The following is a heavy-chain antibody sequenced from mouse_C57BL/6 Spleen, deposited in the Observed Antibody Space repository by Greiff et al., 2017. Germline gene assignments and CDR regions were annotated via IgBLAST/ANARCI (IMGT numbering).Heavy chain of an antibody. D-gene: IGHD4-1*01. CDR1: GYAFSSSW. Sequence: QVQLQQSGPELVKPGASVKISCKASGYAFSSSWMNWVKQRPGKGLEWIGRIYPGDGDTNYNGKFKGKATLTADKSSSTAYMQLSSLTSEDSAVYFCARLGRDAMDYWGQGTSGTVSS. CDR2: IYPGDGDT. V-gene: IGHV1-82*01. J-gene: IGHJ4*01. CDR3: ARLGRDAMDY.